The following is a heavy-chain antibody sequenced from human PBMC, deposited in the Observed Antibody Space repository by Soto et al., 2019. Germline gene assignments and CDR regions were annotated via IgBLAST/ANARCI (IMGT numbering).Heavy chain of an antibody. Sequence: SVKVSCKASGFTLISSAVQWVRQARGQRLEWIGWIVVVSGNTNYAQKFQERVTITRDMSTSTAYMELSSLRSDDTAVYYCAADYYNTNGYYYDYWGQGTLVTVSS. J-gene: IGHJ4*02. CDR2: IVVVSGNT. CDR1: GFTLISSA. V-gene: IGHV1-58*01. D-gene: IGHD3-22*01. CDR3: AADYYNTNGYYYDY.